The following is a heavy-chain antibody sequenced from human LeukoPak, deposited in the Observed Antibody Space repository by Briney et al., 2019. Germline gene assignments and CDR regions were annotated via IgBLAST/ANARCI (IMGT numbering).Heavy chain of an antibody. D-gene: IGHD2-15*01. V-gene: IGHV1-2*02. Sequence: GASVKVSCKASGYTFTGYYMHWVRQAPGQGLEWMGWINPKSGGTNSAQKFQGRVTMTRDTSISTAYMELSRLRSDDTAVYYCAGPDTPNAFDIWGQGTMVTVSS. CDR2: INPKSGGT. CDR1: GYTFTGYY. CDR3: AGPDTPNAFDI. J-gene: IGHJ3*02.